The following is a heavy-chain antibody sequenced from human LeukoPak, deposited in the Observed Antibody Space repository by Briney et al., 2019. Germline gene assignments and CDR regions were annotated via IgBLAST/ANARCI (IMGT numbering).Heavy chain of an antibody. D-gene: IGHD2-15*01. J-gene: IGHJ6*03. CDR2: IYYSGNS. CDR1: GGSIRSNYY. CDR3: ASLLGYCSGNRCPSSANYYYYMDV. Sequence: PSETLSLTCTVSGGSIRSNYYWGWIRQPPGKGLEWIGSIYYSGNSYYNPSLKSRVPMSIDTSKNQFSLKVNSVTAADTAVYYCASLLGYCSGNRCPSSANYYYYMDVWGKGTTVTVSS. V-gene: IGHV4-39*07.